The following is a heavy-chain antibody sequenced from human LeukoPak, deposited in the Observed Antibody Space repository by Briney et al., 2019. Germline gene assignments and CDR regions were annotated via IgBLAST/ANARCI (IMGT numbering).Heavy chain of an antibody. CDR2: IYYSGST. D-gene: IGHD3-16*02. CDR3: ARLFPPHYDYAWGSYPGYFDY. V-gene: IGHV4-59*08. CDR1: GGSISSYY. J-gene: IGHJ4*02. Sequence: PSETLSLTCTVSGGSISSYYWSWLRQPPGKGLEWIGYIYYSGSTNYNPSLKSRVTISVDTSKNQFSLKLSSVTAADTAVYYCARLFPPHYDYAWGSYPGYFDYWGQGTLVTVSS.